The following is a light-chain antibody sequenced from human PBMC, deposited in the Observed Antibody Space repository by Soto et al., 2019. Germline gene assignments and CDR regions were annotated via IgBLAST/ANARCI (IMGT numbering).Light chain of an antibody. CDR1: QGISNY. J-gene: IGKJ4*01. V-gene: IGKV1-9*01. CDR2: DAS. Sequence: DIQLTQSPSFLSASIGDRVTITCRASQGISNYLAWYQQKPGKAPRLLIYDASTLQSGVPSRFSGSRSGTEFTLTISGLQPEDFATYYCQQLNGYLALTFGGGTKVDIK. CDR3: QQLNGYLALT.